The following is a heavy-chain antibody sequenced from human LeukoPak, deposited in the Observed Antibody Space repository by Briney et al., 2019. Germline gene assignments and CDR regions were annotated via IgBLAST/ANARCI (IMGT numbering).Heavy chain of an antibody. Sequence: GGSLRLPCAASGFTFSSYGMHWVRQAPCKGLEWVAFIRYDGSNKYYADSVKGRFTISRDNSKNTLYLQMNSLRAEDTAVYYCAKNHADGDYGGYFDYWGQGTLVTVSS. D-gene: IGHD4-17*01. CDR2: IRYDGSNK. CDR1: GFTFSSYG. CDR3: AKNHADGDYGGYFDY. J-gene: IGHJ4*02. V-gene: IGHV3-30*02.